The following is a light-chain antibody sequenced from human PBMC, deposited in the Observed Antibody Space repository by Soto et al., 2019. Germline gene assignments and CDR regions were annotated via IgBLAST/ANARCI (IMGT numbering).Light chain of an antibody. Sequence: DIVMTQTPLALSVTPGQPASISCRSSQSLLYSDGKTYLYWYVQKSGQPPRLLTYEVSNRFSGVPERFSGSGSGTEFTLEISRVEAEDVGVYYCLQSSQVPLTFGGGTKVEIK. J-gene: IGKJ4*01. CDR3: LQSSQVPLT. CDR1: QSLLYSDGKTY. V-gene: IGKV2D-29*01. CDR2: EVS.